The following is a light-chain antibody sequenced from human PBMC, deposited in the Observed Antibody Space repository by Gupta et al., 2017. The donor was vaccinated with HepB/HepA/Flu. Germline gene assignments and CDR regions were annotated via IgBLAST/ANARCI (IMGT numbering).Light chain of an antibody. CDR2: ENN. J-gene: IGLJ2*01. Sequence: QSVLTQSPSMSAAPGPKVTISCSGSSSNIGNNFVSWYQQLPGTAPKLLIYENNKRPSDIPDRISASKSGTSATLGITGLQTVDEADYYCGTWDSSLSAVVFGGGTKLTVL. CDR1: SSNIGNNF. CDR3: GTWDSSLSAVV. V-gene: IGLV1-51*02.